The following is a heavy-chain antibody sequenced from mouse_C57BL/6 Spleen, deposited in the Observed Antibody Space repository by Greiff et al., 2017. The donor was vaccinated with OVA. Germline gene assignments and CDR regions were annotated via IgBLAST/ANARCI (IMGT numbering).Heavy chain of an antibody. D-gene: IGHD1-1*01. J-gene: IGHJ4*01. CDR1: GYTFTDYN. Sequence: LVEPGASVKIPCKASGYTFTDYNMDWVKQSHGKSLEWIGDINPNNGGTIYNQKFKGKATLTVDKSSSTAYMELRSLTSEDTAVYYCARPGDYGSSYDAMDYWGQGTSVTVSS. V-gene: IGHV1-18*01. CDR2: INPNNGGT. CDR3: ARPGDYGSSYDAMDY.